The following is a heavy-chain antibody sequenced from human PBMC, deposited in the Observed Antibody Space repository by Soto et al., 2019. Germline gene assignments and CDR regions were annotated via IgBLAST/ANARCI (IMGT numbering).Heavy chain of an antibody. CDR2: MNPYSGHT. Sequence: QVQLVQSGAEVKKPGASVKVSCKASGYTFTSHDINWMRQTTGQGLEWMGWMNPYSGHTNYAQKFQGRVTMTRDTSISTAYMELTNLRSEDTAIYYCASDMSTTWGQGTLVTVSS. CDR3: ASDMSTT. V-gene: IGHV1-8*01. J-gene: IGHJ5*02. D-gene: IGHD2-2*01. CDR1: GYTFTSHD.